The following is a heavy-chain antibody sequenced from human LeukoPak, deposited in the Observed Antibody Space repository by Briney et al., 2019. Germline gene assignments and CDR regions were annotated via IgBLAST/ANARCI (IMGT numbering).Heavy chain of an antibody. J-gene: IGHJ4*02. CDR2: ISAYNANT. CDR3: ARGVGMITFGGVIGNYFDY. CDR1: GYTFSSYG. Sequence: ASVKVSCKASGYTFSSYGVSWVRQAPGQGLEWMGWISAYNANTNYAQKLQGRVTMTTDTSTSTAYMELRSLRSDDTAVYYCARGVGMITFGGVIGNYFDYWGQGTLVTVSS. V-gene: IGHV1-18*01. D-gene: IGHD3-16*02.